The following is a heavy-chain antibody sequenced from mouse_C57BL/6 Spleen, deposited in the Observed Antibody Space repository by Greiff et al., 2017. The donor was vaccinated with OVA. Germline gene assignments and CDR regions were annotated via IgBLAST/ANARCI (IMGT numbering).Heavy chain of an antibody. CDR3: ARDGADYFDY. D-gene: IGHD3-3*01. J-gene: IGHJ2*01. CDR2: ISYDGSN. Sequence: EVKLMESGPGLVKPSQSLSLTCSVTGYSITSGYYWNWIRQFPGNNLEWMGYISYDGSNNYNPSLKNRFSITRYTSKNQFFLKLNSVTTEDTATYCCARDGADYFDYWGQGTTVTVSS. V-gene: IGHV3-6*01. CDR1: GYSITSGYY.